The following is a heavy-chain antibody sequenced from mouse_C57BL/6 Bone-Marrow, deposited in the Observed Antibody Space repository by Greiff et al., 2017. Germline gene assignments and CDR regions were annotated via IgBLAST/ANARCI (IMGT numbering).Heavy chain of an antibody. J-gene: IGHJ1*03. CDR2: IHPSDSDT. Sequence: QVQLQQPGADLVKPGASVKVSCKASGYTFTSYWMHWVKQRPGQGLEWIGRIHPSDSDTNYNQKFKGKATLTVDKSSSTAYMQLSSLTSEDSAVYYWAMGGYYYGSFAYWYFVGWGTGTTVTVSS. D-gene: IGHD1-1*01. V-gene: IGHV1-74*01. CDR1: GYTFTSYW. CDR3: AMGGYYYGSFAYWYFVG.